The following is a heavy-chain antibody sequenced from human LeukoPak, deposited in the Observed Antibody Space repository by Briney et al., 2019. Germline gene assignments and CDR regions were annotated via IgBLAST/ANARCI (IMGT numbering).Heavy chain of an antibody. V-gene: IGHV1-69*05. CDR3: ARDQRSWYSPYFDY. Sequence: SVKVSCKASGGTFSSYAIRWVRQAPGQGLEWMGRIIPIFGTANYAQKFQGRVTITTDESTSTAYMELSSLRSEDTAVYYCARDQRSWYSPYFDYWGQGTLVIVSS. D-gene: IGHD6-13*01. CDR2: IIPIFGTA. J-gene: IGHJ4*02. CDR1: GGTFSSYA.